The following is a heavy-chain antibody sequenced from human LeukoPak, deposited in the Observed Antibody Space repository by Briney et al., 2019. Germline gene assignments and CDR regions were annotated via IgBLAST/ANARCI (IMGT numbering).Heavy chain of an antibody. V-gene: IGHV4-61*05. Sequence: SETLSLTCTVSGGSISNDNHYWGWIRQPPGKGLEWIGYIYYSGSTNYNPSLKSRVTMSVDTSKNQFSLKVTSVTAADTAVYYCARLTAYFDLWGRGTLVTVSS. CDR3: ARLTAYFDL. CDR1: GGSISNDNHY. J-gene: IGHJ2*01. CDR2: IYYSGST.